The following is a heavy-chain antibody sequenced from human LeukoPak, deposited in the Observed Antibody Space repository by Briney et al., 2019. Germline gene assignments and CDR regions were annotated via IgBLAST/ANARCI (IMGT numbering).Heavy chain of an antibody. CDR1: GGTFSSYA. CDR2: IIPILGIA. CDR3: ARDGPTYYDFWAPLKNYYYYYGMDV. D-gene: IGHD3-3*01. Sequence: SVKVSCKASGGTFSSYAISWVRQAPGQGLEWMGRIIPILGIANYAQKFQGRVTITADKSTSTAYMELSSLRSEDTAVYYCARDGPTYYDFWAPLKNYYYYYGMDVWGQGTTVTVSS. J-gene: IGHJ6*02. V-gene: IGHV1-69*04.